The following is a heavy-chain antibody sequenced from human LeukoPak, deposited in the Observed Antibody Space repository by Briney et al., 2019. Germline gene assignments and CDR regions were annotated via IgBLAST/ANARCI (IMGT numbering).Heavy chain of an antibody. CDR1: GGTFSSYA. V-gene: IGHV1-69*13. CDR2: IIPIFGTA. Sequence: GASVKVSCKASGGTFSSYAISWVRQAPGQGLEWMGGIIPIFGTASYAQKFQGRVTITADESTSTAYMELSSLRSEDTAVYYCARDHSYYDSSGYYSYLFDLVGPFDYWGQGTLVTVSS. D-gene: IGHD3-22*01. J-gene: IGHJ4*02. CDR3: ARDHSYYDSSGYYSYLFDLVGPFDY.